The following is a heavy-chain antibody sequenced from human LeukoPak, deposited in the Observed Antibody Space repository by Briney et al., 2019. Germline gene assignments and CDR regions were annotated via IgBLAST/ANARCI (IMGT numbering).Heavy chain of an antibody. J-gene: IGHJ4*02. V-gene: IGHV4-39*01. CDR3: ARPDYDSSGTDY. CDR2: IYHSGRT. CDR1: GASISSSNYY. Sequence: SETLSLTCSVSGASISSSNYYWAWIRQPPGKGLEWIGSIYHSGRTYYNPSLKSRVTISIDTSKNQFSLKLSSVTAADTAVYYCARPDYDSSGTDYWGQGTLVTVSS. D-gene: IGHD3-22*01.